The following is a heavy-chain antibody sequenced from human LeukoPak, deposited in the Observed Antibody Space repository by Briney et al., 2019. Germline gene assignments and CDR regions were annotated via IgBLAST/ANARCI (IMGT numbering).Heavy chain of an antibody. CDR3: ARLGTNLDY. J-gene: IGHJ4*02. D-gene: IGHD5-12*01. V-gene: IGHV1-69*04. CDR2: IIPILGIA. CDR1: GGTFSIYA. Sequence: ASVTVSCKASGGTFSIYAISWVRQAPGQGLEWMGRIIPILGIANYAQKFQGRVTITADKSTSTAYMELSSLRSEDTAVYYCARLGTNLDYWGQGTLVTVSS.